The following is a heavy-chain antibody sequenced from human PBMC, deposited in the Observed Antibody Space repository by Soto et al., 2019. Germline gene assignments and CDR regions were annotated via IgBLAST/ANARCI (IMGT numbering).Heavy chain of an antibody. CDR1: GGSISSGDYY. CDR3: ARSLQYGSGSFDY. Sequence: SETLSLTCTVSGGSISSGDYYWSWIRQPPGKGLEWIGYIYYSGSTNYNPSLKSRVTISVDTSKNQFSLKLSSVTAADTAVYYCARSLQYGSGSFDYWGQGTLVTVSS. D-gene: IGHD3-10*01. V-gene: IGHV4-61*08. J-gene: IGHJ4*02. CDR2: IYYSGST.